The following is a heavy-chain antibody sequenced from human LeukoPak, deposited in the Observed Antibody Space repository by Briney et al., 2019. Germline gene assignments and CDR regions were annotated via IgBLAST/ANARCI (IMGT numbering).Heavy chain of an antibody. D-gene: IGHD3-16*02. CDR2: IYHSGST. J-gene: IGHJ4*02. Sequence: SGTLSLTCAVSGGSISSSNWWSWVRQPPGKGLEWIGEIYHSGSTNYNPSLKSRVTISVDKSKNQFSLKLSSVTAADTAVYYSARHYYDYVWGSYRYGSFDYWGQGTLVTVSS. CDR3: ARHYYDYVWGSYRYGSFDY. CDR1: GGSISSSNW. V-gene: IGHV4-4*02.